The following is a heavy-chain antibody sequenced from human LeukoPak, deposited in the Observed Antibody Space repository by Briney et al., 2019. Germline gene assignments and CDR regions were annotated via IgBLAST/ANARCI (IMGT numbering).Heavy chain of an antibody. CDR1: GFTFSSFE. CDR2: ISPSGNII. J-gene: IGHJ3*02. V-gene: IGHV3-48*03. D-gene: IGHD3-10*01. Sequence: GGSLRLSCAASGFTFSSFEMTWVRQAPAKGLEWVSYISPSGNIIHYADSVKGRFTISRDNAKNSLYLQMSSLRAEDTAVYYCATVAFGYAFDIWGQGTMVTVSP. CDR3: ATVAFGYAFDI.